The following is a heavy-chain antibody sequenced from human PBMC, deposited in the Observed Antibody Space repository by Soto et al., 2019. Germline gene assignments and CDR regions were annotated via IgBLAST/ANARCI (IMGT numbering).Heavy chain of an antibody. J-gene: IGHJ3*02. CDR1: GGSISSYY. V-gene: IGHV4-59*12. D-gene: IGHD2-15*01. CDR3: AKVGGYCSGGSCLLEAFDI. CDR2: IYYSGST. Sequence: ETLSLTCTVSGGSISSYYWSWIRQPPGKGLEWIGYIYYSGSTNYNPSLKSRVTISVDTSKNTLYLQMNSLRADDTAVYYCAKVGGYCSGGSCLLEAFDIWGQGTMVTVSS.